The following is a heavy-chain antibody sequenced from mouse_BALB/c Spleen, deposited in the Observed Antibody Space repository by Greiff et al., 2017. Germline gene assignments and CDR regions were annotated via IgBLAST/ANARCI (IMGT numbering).Heavy chain of an antibody. V-gene: IGHV1-7*01. CDR2: INPSTGYT. J-gene: IGHJ1*01. Sequence: QVQLQQSGAELAKPGASVKMSCKASGYTFTSYWMHWVKQRPGQGLEWIGYINPSTGYTEYNQKFKDKATLTADKSSSTAYMQLSSLTSEDSAVYYCARSAELRRSWDLDVWGEGTTVTVSS. CDR1: GYTFTSYW. CDR3: ARSAELRRSWDLDV. D-gene: IGHD2-12*01.